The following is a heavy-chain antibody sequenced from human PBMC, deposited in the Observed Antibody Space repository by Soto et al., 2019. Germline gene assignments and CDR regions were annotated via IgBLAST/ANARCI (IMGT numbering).Heavy chain of an antibody. J-gene: IGHJ5*02. CDR3: ARVGPWVPYYYDSSPYTFENWFDP. CDR2: IYHGGST. D-gene: IGHD3-22*01. Sequence: SETLSLTCAVSGYSISSGYYWCCLRQPPGKGRECIGSIYHGGSTYYNPSLNSRVTLSIDMTNNHVSLILNSVTAADTAVYYCARVGPWVPYYYDSSPYTFENWFDPWGQGTLVTVSS. CDR1: GYSISSGYY. V-gene: IGHV4-38-2*01.